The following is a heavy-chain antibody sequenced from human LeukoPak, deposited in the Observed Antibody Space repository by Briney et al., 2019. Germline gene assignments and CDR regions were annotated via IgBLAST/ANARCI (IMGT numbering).Heavy chain of an antibody. Sequence: GRSLRLSCAASGFTFNDYAMHWVRQAPGKGLEWVSGVNWNSGSIGYADSVKGRFTISRDNAKKALYLQMNSLRPEDTALYYCAKDEYSGFGSLDFWGQGTLVTVS. CDR1: GFTFNDYA. J-gene: IGHJ4*02. D-gene: IGHD5-12*01. CDR2: VNWNSGSI. CDR3: AKDEYSGFGSLDF. V-gene: IGHV3-9*01.